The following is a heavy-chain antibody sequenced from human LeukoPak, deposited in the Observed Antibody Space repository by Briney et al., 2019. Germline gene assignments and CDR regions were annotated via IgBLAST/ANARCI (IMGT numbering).Heavy chain of an antibody. D-gene: IGHD6-19*01. CDR3: ARDYSSGWYVY. V-gene: IGHV1-2*06. Sequence: ASVKVSCKASEYTLTGYYMHWVRQAPGQGLEWMGRINPYSGGTNYAQKFQGRVTMTRDTSISTAYMELSRLKSDDTAVYYCARDYSSGWYVYWGQGTLVTASS. J-gene: IGHJ4*02. CDR1: EYTLTGYY. CDR2: INPYSGGT.